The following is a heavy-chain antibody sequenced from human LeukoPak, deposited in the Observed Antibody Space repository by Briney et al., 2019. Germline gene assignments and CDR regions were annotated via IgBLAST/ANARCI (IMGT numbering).Heavy chain of an antibody. J-gene: IGHJ4*02. CDR2: IYYSGNT. D-gene: IGHD3-22*01. Sequence: SSETLSLTCNVSGGSISSSSYYWGWIRQPPGKGLEWIGSIYYSGNTYYNPSLKSRVPISVDTSTNQFSLRLSSMTAADTAVYYCARDQYYDSSGYNFDYWGQGTLVTVSS. V-gene: IGHV4-39*07. CDR1: GGSISSSSYY. CDR3: ARDQYYDSSGYNFDY.